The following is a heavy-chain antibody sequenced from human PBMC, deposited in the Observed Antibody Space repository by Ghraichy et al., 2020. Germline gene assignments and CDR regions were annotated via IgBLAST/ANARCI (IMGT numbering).Heavy chain of an antibody. Sequence: SETLSLTCTVSGGSISSYYWSWIRQPPGKGLEWIGYIYYSGSTNYNPSLKSRVTISVDTSKNQFSLKLSSVTAADTAVYYCARVRSDYGENWFDPWGQGTLVTVSS. J-gene: IGHJ5*02. CDR1: GGSISSYY. V-gene: IGHV4-59*01. CDR2: IYYSGST. CDR3: ARVRSDYGENWFDP. D-gene: IGHD4-17*01.